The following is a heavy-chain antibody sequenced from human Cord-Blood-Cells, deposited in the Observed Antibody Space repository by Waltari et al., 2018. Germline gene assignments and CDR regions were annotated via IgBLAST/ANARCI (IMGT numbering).Heavy chain of an antibody. CDR3: ATAIWGRTGDAFDI. D-gene: IGHD3-16*01. J-gene: IGHJ3*02. Sequence: QVQLVQSGAEVKKPGASVKVSCKVSGYTLTALSMHWVRQAPGKGLEWMGGFDPEDGETIYAQKFQGRVTMTEDTSTDTAYMELSSLRSEDTVVYYCATAIWGRTGDAFDIWGQGTMDTVSS. CDR1: GYTLTALS. V-gene: IGHV1-24*01. CDR2: FDPEDGET.